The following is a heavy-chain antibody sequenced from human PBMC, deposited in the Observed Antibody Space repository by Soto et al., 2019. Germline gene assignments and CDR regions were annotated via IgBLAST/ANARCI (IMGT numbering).Heavy chain of an antibody. Sequence: SETLSLTXTVPVGSISRYYWSWIRQPPGKGVEWIGYIYHRGSTNYSPFLKSRVIISVGTYKKHSSLKLSSVSTADTGVYYCATYGSGNYYKPINYGMDVWGQGTPVIASS. CDR2: IYHRGST. CDR1: VGSISRYY. D-gene: IGHD3-10*01. CDR3: ATYGSGNYYKPINYGMDV. J-gene: IGHJ6*02. V-gene: IGHV4-59*01.